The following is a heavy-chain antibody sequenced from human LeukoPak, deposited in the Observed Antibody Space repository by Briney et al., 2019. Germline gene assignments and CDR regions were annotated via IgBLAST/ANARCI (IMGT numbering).Heavy chain of an antibody. V-gene: IGHV3-7*01. CDR1: GFTFSSHW. J-gene: IGHJ4*02. D-gene: IGHD2-15*01. CDR3: ARDIEDIVVVVAAADY. Sequence: GGSLRLSCAGSGFTFSSHWIGWVRQAPGKGLEWVAHINQDGSQKYYVDSVEGRFAISRDNAKNSLYLQMNSLRAEDTAVYYCARDIEDIVVVVAAADYWGQGTLVTVSS. CDR2: INQDGSQK.